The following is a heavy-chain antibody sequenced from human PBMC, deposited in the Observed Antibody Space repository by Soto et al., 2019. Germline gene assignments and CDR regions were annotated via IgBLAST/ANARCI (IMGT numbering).Heavy chain of an antibody. CDR2: INHSGST. J-gene: IGHJ4*02. V-gene: IGHV4-34*01. CDR1: GGSFSGYY. D-gene: IGHD2-21*01. Sequence: QVQLQQWGAGLLKPSETLSLTCAVYGGSFSGYYWSWIRQPPGKGLEWIGEINHSGSTNYNPSLKSRVTISVDTSKNQFSLKLSSVTAADTAVYYCARDHYSPSDYWGQGTLVTVSS. CDR3: ARDHYSPSDY.